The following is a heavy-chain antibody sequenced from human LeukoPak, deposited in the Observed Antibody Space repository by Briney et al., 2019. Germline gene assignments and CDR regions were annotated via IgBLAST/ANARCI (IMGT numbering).Heavy chain of an antibody. CDR3: AKDGSYYDFGY. D-gene: IGHD1-26*01. J-gene: IGHJ4*02. CDR2: ISGSDDST. Sequence: GGSLRLSCAASGFTFSIFAMSWVRQTPAKGLEWVSSISGSDDSTYYADSVKGRFTISRDNSKNTLYLQMKSLRVEDTAVYYCAKDGSYYDFGYWGQGTLVTVSS. V-gene: IGHV3-23*01. CDR1: GFTFSIFA.